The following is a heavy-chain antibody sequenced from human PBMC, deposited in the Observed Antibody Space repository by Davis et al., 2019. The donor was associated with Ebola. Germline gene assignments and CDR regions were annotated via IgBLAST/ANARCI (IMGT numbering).Heavy chain of an antibody. CDR1: GFTFSTYD. V-gene: IGHV3-74*01. CDR2: INSDGSST. J-gene: IGHJ4*02. D-gene: IGHD3-22*01. CDR3: ARDDSSGYDDGFLDQ. Sequence: HTGGSLRLSCAASGFTFSTYDMHWVRQAPGKGLVWVSRINSDGSSTRYAGSVKGRFTISRDNAKNTLYLQMNSLRAEDTAVYYCARDDSSGYDDGFLDQWGQGTLVTVSS.